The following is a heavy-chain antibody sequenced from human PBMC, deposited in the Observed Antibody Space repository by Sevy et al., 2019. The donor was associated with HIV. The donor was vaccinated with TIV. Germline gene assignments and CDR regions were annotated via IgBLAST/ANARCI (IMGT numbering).Heavy chain of an antibody. Sequence: AGSLRLSCAASGFTFNVYGMHWVRRAPGKGLQWVAFTRYDGSTKYYADSVKGRFTISRDNSKNTLYLQMNSLRVEDTAMYYCAKDLTERYSTSSGDFDYWGQGSLVTVSS. CDR2: TRYDGSTK. CDR3: AKDLTERYSTSSGDFDY. J-gene: IGHJ4*02. V-gene: IGHV3-30*02. D-gene: IGHD6-6*01. CDR1: GFTFNVYG.